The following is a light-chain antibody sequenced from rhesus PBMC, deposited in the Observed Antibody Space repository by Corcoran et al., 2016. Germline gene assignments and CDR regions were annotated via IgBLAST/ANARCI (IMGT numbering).Light chain of an antibody. J-gene: IGLJ1*01. CDR1: RSNIGNYY. CDR2: VNN. V-gene: IGLV1-72*02. Sequence: SVLTQPPSASGAPGQSVTISCSGSRSNIGNYYVYWYQQLSGKAPKLLIYVNNQRPSGVPDRFSASKSGTSASLSISGLQSEDEAHYYCATWEDSLSGYIFGVGTRLTVL. CDR3: ATWEDSLSGYI.